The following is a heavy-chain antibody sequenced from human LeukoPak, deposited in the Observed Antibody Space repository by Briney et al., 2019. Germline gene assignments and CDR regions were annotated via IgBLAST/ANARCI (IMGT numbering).Heavy chain of an antibody. CDR1: GGSVSSGSYY. V-gene: IGHV4-61*01. D-gene: IGHD3-3*01. J-gene: IGHJ5*02. CDR2: IYYSGST. Sequence: SETLFLTCTVSGGSVSSGSYYWSWIRQPPGKGLEWIGYIYYSGSTNYNPSLKSRVTISVDTSKNQFSLKLSSVTAADTAVYYCARAHYDFWSGLNWFDPWGQGTLVTVSS. CDR3: ARAHYDFWSGLNWFDP.